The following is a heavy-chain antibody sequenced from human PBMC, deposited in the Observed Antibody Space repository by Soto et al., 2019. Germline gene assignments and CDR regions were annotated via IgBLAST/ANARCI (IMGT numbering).Heavy chain of an antibody. Sequence: ASVKVSCKASGYTFTSYDMNWVRQATGQGLEWMGWMNPNSGNTGYAQKFQGRVTMTRNTSISTAYMELSSLRSEDTAVYYCARVEENCSGGSCGDAFDIWGQGTMVTVSS. J-gene: IGHJ3*02. CDR2: MNPNSGNT. D-gene: IGHD2-15*01. V-gene: IGHV1-8*01. CDR1: GYTFTSYD. CDR3: ARVEENCSGGSCGDAFDI.